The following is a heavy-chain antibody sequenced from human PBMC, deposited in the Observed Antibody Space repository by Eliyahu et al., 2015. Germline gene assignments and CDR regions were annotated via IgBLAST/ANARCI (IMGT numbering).Heavy chain of an antibody. Sequence: QVQLQQSGPGLVKPSQTLSLTCAIPGDSAPGTRGAWNWIRQSPSRGLEWLGRTYYXSKWYNDYGISVKSRITINPDTSKNQFSLQLNSVTPDDTAVYYCARGWLRTGFDYWGQGTLVSVSS. D-gene: IGHD5-12*01. J-gene: IGHJ4*02. CDR3: ARGWLRTGFDY. CDR1: GDSAPGTRGA. V-gene: IGHV6-1*01. CDR2: TYYXSKWYN.